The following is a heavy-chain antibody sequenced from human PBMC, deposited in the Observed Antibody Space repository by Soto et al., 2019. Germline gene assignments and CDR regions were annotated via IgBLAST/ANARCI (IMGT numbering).Heavy chain of an antibody. V-gene: IGHV3-23*01. Sequence: GGSLRLSCAASGFTFTTYAMTWVRQAPGKVLELVSTFSATGFNTHYAYSVRGRFTISRDNSKNTLYLQMKSLRAEDTAVYYCEKGKLSSTTYGPFDPWGQGTLVTVSS. CDR1: GFTFTTYA. J-gene: IGHJ5*02. D-gene: IGHD2-2*01. CDR2: FSATGFNT. CDR3: EKGKLSSTTYGPFDP.